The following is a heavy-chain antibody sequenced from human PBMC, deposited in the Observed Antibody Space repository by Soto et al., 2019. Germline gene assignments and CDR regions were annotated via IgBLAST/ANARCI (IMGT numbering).Heavy chain of an antibody. J-gene: IGHJ4*02. D-gene: IGHD6-19*01. CDR2: IKQDGSER. CDR1: GFSLSGYG. CDR3: ARSSGWLHDY. V-gene: IGHV3-7*01. Sequence: QAGGSLRLSCAACGFSLSGYGMNWVRQAPGRGLEWVAIIKQDGSERYYVDSVKGRFTISRGNAKNSLYLQMSSLRVEDTALYYCARSSGWLHDYWGQGTLVTVSS.